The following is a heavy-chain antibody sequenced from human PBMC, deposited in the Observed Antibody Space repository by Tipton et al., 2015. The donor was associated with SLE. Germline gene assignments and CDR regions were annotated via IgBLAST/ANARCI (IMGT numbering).Heavy chain of an antibody. J-gene: IGHJ3*02. D-gene: IGHD2-2*01. CDR3: ASRKPALI. V-gene: IGHV4-34*01. Sequence: LSCAASGFTFSSYGMHRVRQAPGKGLEWIGEINHSGSTNYNPSLKSRVSVDTSKNQFSLKLSSVTAADTAVYYCASRKPALIWGQGTMVTVSS. CDR1: GFTFSSYG. CDR2: INHSGST.